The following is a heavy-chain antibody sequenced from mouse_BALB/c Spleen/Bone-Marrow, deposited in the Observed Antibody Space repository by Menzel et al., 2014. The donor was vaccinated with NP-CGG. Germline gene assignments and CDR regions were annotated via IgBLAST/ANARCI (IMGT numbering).Heavy chain of an antibody. CDR3: TIRYYAMDY. V-gene: IGHV1-4*01. D-gene: IGHD1-1*01. CDR2: INPSSAYT. CDR1: GYTFTRYT. Sequence: VQVVESGAELARPGASVKMSCQASGYTFTRYTMHWEKQRPGQGLEWIGYINPSSAYTNYNQKFKDKATLTADISSSTAYMQLSSLTSEDSAVYYCTIRYYAMDYWGQGTSVTVSS. J-gene: IGHJ4*01.